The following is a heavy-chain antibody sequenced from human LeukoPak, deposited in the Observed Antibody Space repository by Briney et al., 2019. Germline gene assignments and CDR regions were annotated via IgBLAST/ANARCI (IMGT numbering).Heavy chain of an antibody. CDR2: ISYDGSNK. V-gene: IGHV3-30*12. CDR3: ARAPNYYDSSGYYYFDY. J-gene: IGHJ4*02. D-gene: IGHD3-22*01. CDR1: GFIFDAHD. Sequence: GGSLRLSCGASGFIFDAHDMHWVRQAPGKGLEWVAVISYDGSNKYYADSVKGRFTISRDNAKNSLYLQMNSLRAEDTAVYYCARAPNYYDSSGYYYFDYWGQGTLVTVSS.